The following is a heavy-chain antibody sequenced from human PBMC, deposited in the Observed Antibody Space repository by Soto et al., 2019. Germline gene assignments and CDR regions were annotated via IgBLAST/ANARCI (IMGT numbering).Heavy chain of an antibody. CDR2: ISAYNGKT. V-gene: IGHV1-18*01. Sequence: QVQLVQSGAEVKKPGASVKVSCKTSGYPFTSYGINWVRQAPGQGPEWMGWISAYNGKTSYTQKFQGRVTMTTDTSTSTAYMDLRSLRSDDTAWYYCARDRLIAVTGLLHYWGQGTLVTVSS. D-gene: IGHD6-19*01. CDR3: ARDRLIAVTGLLHY. J-gene: IGHJ4*02. CDR1: GYPFTSYG.